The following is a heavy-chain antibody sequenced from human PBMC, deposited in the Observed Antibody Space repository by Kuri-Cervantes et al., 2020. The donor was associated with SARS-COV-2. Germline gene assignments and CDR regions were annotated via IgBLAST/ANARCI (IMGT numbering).Heavy chain of an antibody. CDR3: ARHLRLLDYYVDY. J-gene: IGHJ4*02. Sequence: SETLSLTCTVSGGSISSYYWSWIRQPPGRGLEWIGYIYYSGSTNYNPSLKSRVTISVDTSKNQFSLKLSSVTAADTAVYYCARHLRLLDYYVDYWGQGTLVTVSS. CDR2: IYYSGST. V-gene: IGHV4-59*08. D-gene: IGHD2-15*01. CDR1: GGSISSYY.